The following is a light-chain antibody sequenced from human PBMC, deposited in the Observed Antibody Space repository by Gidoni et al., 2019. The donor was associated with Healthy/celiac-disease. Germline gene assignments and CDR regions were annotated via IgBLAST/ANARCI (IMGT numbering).Light chain of an antibody. Sequence: EIVLTQSSGTLSLSPGERATLSCRASQSVSSSYLAWYQQKPGQAPRPLIYGTSSRATGIPDRFSGSGSGTDFTLTISRLEPEDCAVYYCQQYGSSPITFGQXTRLEIK. J-gene: IGKJ5*01. CDR3: QQYGSSPIT. CDR1: QSVSSSY. CDR2: GTS. V-gene: IGKV3-20*01.